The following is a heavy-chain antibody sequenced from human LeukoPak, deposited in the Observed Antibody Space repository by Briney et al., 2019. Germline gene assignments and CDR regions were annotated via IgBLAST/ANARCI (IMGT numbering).Heavy chain of an antibody. CDR2: INSDGSST. D-gene: IGHD6-19*01. CDR3: ARVRSSGWYVY. CDR1: GFIFSDHF. Sequence: GGSLRLSCAASGFIFSDHFLHWVRQAPGKGLVWVSRINSDGSSTSYADSVKGRFTISRDDAKNTLYLQMNSLRAEDTAVYYCARVRSSGWYVYWGQGTLVTVSS. J-gene: IGHJ4*02. V-gene: IGHV3-74*01.